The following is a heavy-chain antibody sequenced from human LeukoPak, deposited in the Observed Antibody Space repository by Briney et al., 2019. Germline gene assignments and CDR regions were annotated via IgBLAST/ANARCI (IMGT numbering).Heavy chain of an antibody. V-gene: IGHV3-53*01. CDR1: GFTVSSNY. CDR2: IYSGGST. D-gene: IGHD3-22*01. Sequence: GGSLRLSCAASGFTVSSNYMSWARQAPGKGLEWVSVIYSGGSTYYADSVKGRFTISRDNSKNTLYLQMNSLRAEDTAVYYCAREPPIYYDSSGYYSSWFDPWGQGTLVTVSS. CDR3: AREPPIYYDSSGYYSSWFDP. J-gene: IGHJ5*02.